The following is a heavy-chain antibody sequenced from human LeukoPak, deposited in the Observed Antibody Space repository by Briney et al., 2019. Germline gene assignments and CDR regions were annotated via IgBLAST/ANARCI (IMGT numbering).Heavy chain of an antibody. D-gene: IGHD6-19*01. CDR1: GGSISSSNW. CDR3: ARVGIAVAGTMSGAFDI. Sequence: SETLSLTCAVSGGSISSSNWWSWVRQPPGKGLEWIGEIYHSGSTNYNPSLKSRVTISVDKSKNQFSLKLSSVTAADTAVYYCARVGIAVAGTMSGAFDIWGQGTTVTVSS. CDR2: IYHSGST. V-gene: IGHV4-4*02. J-gene: IGHJ3*02.